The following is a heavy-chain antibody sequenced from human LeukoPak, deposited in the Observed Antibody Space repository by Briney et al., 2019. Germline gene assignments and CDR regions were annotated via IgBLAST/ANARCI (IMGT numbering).Heavy chain of an antibody. CDR3: ASGKVNHLGALDY. V-gene: IGHV3-48*01. D-gene: IGHD1-26*01. Sequence: GGSLRLSCAASGFTFSIYSMNWVRQAPGKGLEWVSYISSSTTTKYYADSMKGRVTISRDNSKNTFFLEMASLRADDTAVYFCASGKVNHLGALDYWGQGTLVTVSS. CDR1: GFTFSIYS. CDR2: ISSSTTTK. J-gene: IGHJ4*02.